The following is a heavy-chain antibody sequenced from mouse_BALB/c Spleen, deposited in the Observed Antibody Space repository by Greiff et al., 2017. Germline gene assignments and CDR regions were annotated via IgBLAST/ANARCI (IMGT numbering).Heavy chain of an antibody. D-gene: IGHD2-4*01. CDR2: INSNGGST. V-gene: IGHV5-6-3*01. Sequence: EVKLMESGGGLVQPGGSLKLSCAASGFTFSSYGMSWVRQTPDKRLELVATINSNGGSTYYPDSVKGRFTISRDNAKNTLYLQMSSLKSEDTAMYYCVYDYDDAMDYWGQGTSVTVSS. CDR1: GFTFSSYG. CDR3: VYDYDDAMDY. J-gene: IGHJ4*01.